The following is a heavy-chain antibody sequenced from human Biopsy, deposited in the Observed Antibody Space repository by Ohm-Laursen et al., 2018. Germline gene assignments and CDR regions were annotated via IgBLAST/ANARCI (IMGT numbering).Heavy chain of an antibody. CDR3: VRGRAY. V-gene: IGHV3-53*01. CDR2: IYLDGNT. CDR1: GFTVSTTY. Sequence: SLRLSCTASGFTVSTTYMSWVRQAPGQGLEWVSIIYLDGNTYYTDSEKGRFNISRDNSKNALYLQMNSLRPADTAKYYCVRGRAYWGQGTLVTVSS. J-gene: IGHJ4*02.